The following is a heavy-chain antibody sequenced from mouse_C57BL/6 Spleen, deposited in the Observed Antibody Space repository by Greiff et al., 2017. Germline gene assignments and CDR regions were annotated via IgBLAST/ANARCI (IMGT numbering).Heavy chain of an antibody. D-gene: IGHD2-3*01. Sequence: EVKLMESGGGLVKPGGSLKLSCAASGFTFSSYAMSLVRQTPEKRLEWVATISDGGSYTYDPDNVKGRFTISRDNAKNNLYLQMSHLKSEDTAMYYCARGEIYDGYYWFAYWGQGTLVTVSA. J-gene: IGHJ3*01. V-gene: IGHV5-4*03. CDR1: GFTFSSYA. CDR3: ARGEIYDGYYWFAY. CDR2: ISDGGSYT.